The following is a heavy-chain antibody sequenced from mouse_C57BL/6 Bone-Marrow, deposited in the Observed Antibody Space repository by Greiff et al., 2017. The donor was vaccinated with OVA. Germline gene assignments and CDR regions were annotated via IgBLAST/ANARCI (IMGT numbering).Heavy chain of an antibody. Sequence: EVKLLESGGDLVKPGGSLKLSCAASGFTFSSYGLSWVRQTPDKRLEWVATISSGGSYTYYPDSVTGRFTISRDNAKNTLYLQMSSLKSDDTAMYYCARPSHYYGSILYWYFDVWGTGTTVAVSS. CDR1: GFTFSSYG. CDR2: ISSGGSYT. D-gene: IGHD1-1*01. CDR3: ARPSHYYGSILYWYFDV. V-gene: IGHV5-6*01. J-gene: IGHJ1*03.